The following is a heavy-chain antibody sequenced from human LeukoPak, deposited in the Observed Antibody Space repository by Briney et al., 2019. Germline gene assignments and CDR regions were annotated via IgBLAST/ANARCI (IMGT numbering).Heavy chain of an antibody. CDR2: ISGSGGST. CDR1: GFTFSSYA. J-gene: IGHJ4*02. D-gene: IGHD3-22*01. CDR3: AKGGKRFYYDSSYFDY. Sequence: GGSLRLSCAASGFTFSSYAMSWVRQAPGKGLEWVSAISGSGGSTYYADSVKGRFTISRDNSKNTLYLQMNSLRAEGTAVYYCAKGGKRFYYDSSYFDYWGQGTLVTVSS. V-gene: IGHV3-23*01.